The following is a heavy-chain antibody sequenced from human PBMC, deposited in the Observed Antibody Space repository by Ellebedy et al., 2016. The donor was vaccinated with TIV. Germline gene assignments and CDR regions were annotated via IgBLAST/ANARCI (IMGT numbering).Heavy chain of an antibody. CDR1: GGSISSSNYY. Sequence: MPSETLSLTCTVSGGSISSSNYYWGWIRQPPGKGLEWIGNIYYSGSTYYNPSLKSRVTISVDTSKNQFSLKLSSVTAADTAVYYCARQGYRGYSYGATYTPFDYWGQGTLVTVSS. CDR2: IYYSGST. CDR3: ARQGYRGYSYGATYTPFDY. D-gene: IGHD5-18*01. V-gene: IGHV4-39*01. J-gene: IGHJ4*02.